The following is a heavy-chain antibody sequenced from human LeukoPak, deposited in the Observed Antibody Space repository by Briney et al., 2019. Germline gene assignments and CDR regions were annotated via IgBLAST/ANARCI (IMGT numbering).Heavy chain of an antibody. J-gene: IGHJ4*02. CDR3: ASGGVTVYSYGPDY. CDR1: GGILSEWS. V-gene: IGHV1-69*13. D-gene: IGHD5-18*01. CDR2: IIPEFDEA. Sequence: ASVKVSCKASGGILSEWSISWVRQAPGQGLEWVGTIIPEFDEAHYAQKLQGRVTISADDSATAAYMELRSLRSDDTAVYYCASGGVTVYSYGPDYWGQGTLVAVSS.